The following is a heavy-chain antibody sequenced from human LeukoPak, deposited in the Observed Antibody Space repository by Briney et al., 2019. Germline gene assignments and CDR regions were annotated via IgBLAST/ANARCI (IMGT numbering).Heavy chain of an antibody. J-gene: IGHJ6*03. CDR1: GGSIRDNNYY. CDR3: ARLLSYDILTDNYYKYYMDV. CDR2: IFHSGRT. D-gene: IGHD3-9*01. V-gene: IGHV4-39*01. Sequence: SETLSLTCTVSGGSIRDNNYYWGWTRQPPGKGLEWIGGIFHSGRTFYNPSLRSRVSMSVDTSKKQIALTVSSMTAADTAVYYCARLLSYDILTDNYYKYYMDVWGKGATVTVSS.